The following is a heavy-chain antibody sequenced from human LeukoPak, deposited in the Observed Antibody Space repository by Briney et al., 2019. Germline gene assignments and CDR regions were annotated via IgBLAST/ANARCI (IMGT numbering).Heavy chain of an antibody. Sequence: GGSLRLSCAASGFTFSSYWMSWVRQALGKGLEWVANIKQDGSEKYYVDSVKGRFTISRDNAKNSLYLQMNSLRAEDTAVYYCASHYCSGGSCYSVPTFDYWGQGTLVTVSS. D-gene: IGHD2-15*01. CDR1: GFTFSSYW. CDR2: IKQDGSEK. J-gene: IGHJ4*02. CDR3: ASHYCSGGSCYSVPTFDY. V-gene: IGHV3-7*01.